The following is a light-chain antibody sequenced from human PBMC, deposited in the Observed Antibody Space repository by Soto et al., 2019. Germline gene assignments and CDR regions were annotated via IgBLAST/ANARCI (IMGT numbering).Light chain of an antibody. CDR2: DAS. CDR3: QQYSGYWT. J-gene: IGKJ1*01. Sequence: DIQMTQSPSSLSASVGDRVTIICRASQSVSTRLAWYQQKPGKAPKVLIYDASSWAGGAPSRFTGSGSGTEFTLTINSLQPDDLATYYCQQYSGYWTFGQGTKVDIK. V-gene: IGKV1-5*02. CDR1: QSVSTR.